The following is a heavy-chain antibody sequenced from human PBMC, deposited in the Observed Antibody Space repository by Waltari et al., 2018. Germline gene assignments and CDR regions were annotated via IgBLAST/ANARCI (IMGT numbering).Heavy chain of an antibody. CDR1: DSTFSTYW. D-gene: IGHD3-10*01. J-gene: IGHJ4*02. Sequence: EVQLVESGGGLVQPGGSLKLSCVVSDSTFSTYWMTWVRQAPGRGLEWVANINYDGSEKYYVDSVKGRFTISRDNARNSLYLQMNSLRAEDTAVYYCATYRWLGYWGQGTLVTVSS. CDR3: ATYRWLGY. CDR2: INYDGSEK. V-gene: IGHV3-7*03.